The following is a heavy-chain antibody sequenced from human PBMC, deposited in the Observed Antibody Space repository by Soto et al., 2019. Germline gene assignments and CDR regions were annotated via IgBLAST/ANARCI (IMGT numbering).Heavy chain of an antibody. D-gene: IGHD3-10*01. V-gene: IGHV3-23*01. CDR2: ISGSGGST. Sequence: EVQLLESGGGLVQPGGSLRLSCAASGFTFSSYAMSWVRQAPGKGLEWVSAISGSGGSTYYADSVKGRFTISRDNSKNTLYLQMNSPRAEDTAVYYCAKDREDYYGSGSGSDGMDVWGQGTTVTVSS. CDR3: AKDREDYYGSGSGSDGMDV. J-gene: IGHJ6*02. CDR1: GFTFSSYA.